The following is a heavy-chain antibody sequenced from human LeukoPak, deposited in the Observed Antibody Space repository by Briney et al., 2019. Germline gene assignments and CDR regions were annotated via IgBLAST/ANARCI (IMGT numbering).Heavy chain of an antibody. Sequence: SETLSLTCTVSGGSISSSSYYWSWIRQPPGKGLEWIGSIYYSGSTYYNPSLKSRVTISVDTSKNQFSLKLSSVTAADTAVYYCARGPRGVAAAGLRSDYYFDYWGQGTLVTVSS. CDR2: IYYSGST. CDR3: ARGPRGVAAAGLRSDYYFDY. CDR1: GGSISSSSYY. D-gene: IGHD6-13*01. V-gene: IGHV4-39*01. J-gene: IGHJ4*02.